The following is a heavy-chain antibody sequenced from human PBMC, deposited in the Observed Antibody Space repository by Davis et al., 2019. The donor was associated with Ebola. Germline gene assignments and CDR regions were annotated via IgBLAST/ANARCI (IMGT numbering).Heavy chain of an antibody. V-gene: IGHV3-53*01. Sequence: PGGSLRLSCAASGFTVSNNYMSWVRQAPGKGLEWVAVIYSGGSTHYADSVKGRFTISRDNSKNTVYLQMNSLRAEDTAVYHCVRDRDSKYVGGMDVWGQGTTVTVSS. CDR2: IYSGGST. D-gene: IGHD4-11*01. CDR1: GFTVSNNY. J-gene: IGHJ6*02. CDR3: VRDRDSKYVGGMDV.